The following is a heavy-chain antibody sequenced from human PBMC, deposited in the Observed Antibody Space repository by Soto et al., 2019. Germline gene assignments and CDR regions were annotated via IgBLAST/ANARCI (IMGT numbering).Heavy chain of an antibody. D-gene: IGHD3-16*01. V-gene: IGHV3-33*05. CDR1: GFTLSNFG. CDR2: IPYDGSNK. Sequence: QVQLVESGGGVVQPGRSLRLSCVASGFTLSNFGMHWVRQAPGKGLEWVASIPYDGSNKYYADSVKGRFTFSRDNSNNTLYLEMNSLRVEDTAVYYCAKDAPAYKFYGVDVWGLGTTVTVSS. CDR3: AKDAPAYKFYGVDV. J-gene: IGHJ6*02.